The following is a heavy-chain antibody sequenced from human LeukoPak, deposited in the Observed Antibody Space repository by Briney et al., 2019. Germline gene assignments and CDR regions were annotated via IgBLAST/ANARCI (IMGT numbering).Heavy chain of an antibody. J-gene: IGHJ4*02. D-gene: IGHD1-26*01. CDR2: ISTSGGTT. CDR3: SKTSIVGPTEIDY. CDR1: GFIFSRYA. V-gene: IGHV3-23*01. Sequence: GGSLRLSCAASGFIFSRYAMTWIRQDPVKGLEWVSAISTSGGTTDYADSVKGRFTISRDNSKNTLFLQMNSLRAEDTAVYYCSKTSIVGPTEIDYWGQGTLVTVSS.